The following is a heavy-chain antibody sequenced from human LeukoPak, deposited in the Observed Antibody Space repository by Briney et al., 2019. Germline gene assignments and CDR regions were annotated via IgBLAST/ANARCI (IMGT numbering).Heavy chain of an antibody. CDR3: ARWGSLRGVGFDP. V-gene: IGHV4-39*01. CDR1: GGSISSSSYY. J-gene: IGHJ5*02. CDR2: IYYSGST. D-gene: IGHD3-10*01. Sequence: SETLSLTCTVSGGSISSSSYYWGWIRQPPGKGLEWIGSIYYSGSTYYNPSLKSRVTISVDTSKNQFSLKLSSVTAADTAVYYCARWGSLRGVGFDPWGQGTLVTVSS.